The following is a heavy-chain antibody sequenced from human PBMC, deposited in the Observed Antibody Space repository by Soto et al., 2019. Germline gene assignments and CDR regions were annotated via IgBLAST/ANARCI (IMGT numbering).Heavy chain of an antibody. Sequence: QITLKESGPTLVKPTQTLSLTCTFSGFSLASSGLGVAWIRQPPGKALEWLALIFGDGDKGYSPSLKSTLTITNGTSKNQVVLTMTNMAPADTSTYFCSHDGSGITGGAWGFWGQGTQVTVSS. V-gene: IGHV2-5*02. CDR1: GFSLASSGLG. J-gene: IGHJ4*02. D-gene: IGHD1-20*01. CDR3: SHDGSGITGGAWGF. CDR2: IFGDGDK.